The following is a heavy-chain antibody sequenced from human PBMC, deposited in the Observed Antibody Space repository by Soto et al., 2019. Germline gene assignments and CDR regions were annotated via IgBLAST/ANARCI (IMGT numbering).Heavy chain of an antibody. J-gene: IGHJ4*02. CDR3: ARVASSGWYTEGFDY. CDR2: IIPIFGTA. Sequence: QVQLVQSGAEVKKPGSSVKVSCKASGGTFSSYAISWVRQAPGQGLEWMGGIIPIFGTANYAQKFQGRVTITADESTRTAYMELSRLRSEDTAVYYCARVASSGWYTEGFDYWGQGTLVTVSS. V-gene: IGHV1-69*01. D-gene: IGHD6-19*01. CDR1: GGTFSSYA.